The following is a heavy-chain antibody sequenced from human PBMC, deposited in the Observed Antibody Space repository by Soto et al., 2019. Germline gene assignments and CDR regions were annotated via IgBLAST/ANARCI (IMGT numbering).Heavy chain of an antibody. D-gene: IGHD3-10*01. Sequence: ASVKVSCKAFGYTFISYGISWVRQAPGQGLEWMGWISAYNGNTNYAQKLQGRVTMTTDTSTSTAYMELRSLRSDDTAVYYCARDLGDGYNQLGFDYWGQGTLVTVSS. V-gene: IGHV1-18*04. J-gene: IGHJ4*02. CDR2: ISAYNGNT. CDR3: ARDLGDGYNQLGFDY. CDR1: GYTFISYG.